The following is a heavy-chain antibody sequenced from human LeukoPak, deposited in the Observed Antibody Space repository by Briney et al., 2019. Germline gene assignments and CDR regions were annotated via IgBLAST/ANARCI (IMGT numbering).Heavy chain of an antibody. V-gene: IGHV4-39*01. CDR3: ARHTVGPTGGFDY. Sequence: GSLRLSCAASGFTVSSNYMSWVRQAPGKGLEWIGSIYYSGSTYYNPSLKSRVTISVDTSKNQFSLKLSSVIAAETAVYYCARHTVGPTGGFDYWGQGTLVTVSS. J-gene: IGHJ4*02. D-gene: IGHD1-26*01. CDR1: GFTVSSNY. CDR2: IYYSGST.